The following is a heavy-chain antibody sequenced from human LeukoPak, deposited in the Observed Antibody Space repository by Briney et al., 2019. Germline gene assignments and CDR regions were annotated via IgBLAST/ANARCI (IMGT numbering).Heavy chain of an antibody. J-gene: IGHJ5*02. D-gene: IGHD3-10*01. CDR3: ARKSEYYTSGSYLHWFDP. V-gene: IGHV4-31*03. CDR2: IYYSGST. Sequence: PSQTLSLTCTVSGGSISSGGYYWSWIRQRPGKGLGWIGYIYYSGSTYHNPSLKSRVTISIDTSKNQFSLKLNSVNVADTAVYYCARKSEYYTSGSYLHWFDPWGQGTLVSVSS. CDR1: GGSISSGGYY.